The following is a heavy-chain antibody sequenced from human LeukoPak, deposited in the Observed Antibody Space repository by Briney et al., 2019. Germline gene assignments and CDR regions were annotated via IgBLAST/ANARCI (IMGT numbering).Heavy chain of an antibody. D-gene: IGHD3-9*01. CDR1: GYTFTSYY. CDR2: INPSGGST. Sequence: ASVKVSCKASGYTFTSYYMHWVRQAPGQGLEWMGIINPSGGSTSYAQKFQGRVTMTRDTSTSTGYMELSSLRSEDTAVYYCARGPPHYDILAGYYYNWFDPWGQGTLVTVSS. J-gene: IGHJ5*02. CDR3: ARGPPHYDILAGYYYNWFDP. V-gene: IGHV1-46*01.